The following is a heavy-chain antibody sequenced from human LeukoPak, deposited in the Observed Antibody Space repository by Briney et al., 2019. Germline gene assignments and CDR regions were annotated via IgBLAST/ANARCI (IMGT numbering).Heavy chain of an antibody. CDR1: GDSISPNF. V-gene: IGHV4-59*01. J-gene: IGHJ4*02. D-gene: IGHD3-22*01. Sequence: SETLSLTCSVSGDSISPNFWTWIRQPPGKGLEWIGYISYSGNTNYNPSLKSRVTISVDTSENQFSLKLSSVTAADTAVYYCARGFGSSGDFDYWGQGTLVTVSS. CDR2: ISYSGNT. CDR3: ARGFGSSGDFDY.